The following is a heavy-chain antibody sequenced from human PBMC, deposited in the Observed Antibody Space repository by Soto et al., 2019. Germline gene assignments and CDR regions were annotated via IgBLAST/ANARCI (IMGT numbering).Heavy chain of an antibody. Sequence: QVQLVQSGAEVKKPGASVKVSCKASGYTFTSYYMHWVRQAPGQGLEWMGIINPSGGSTSYAQKFQGRVTMPRDTSTSTVYMELSSLRSEDTAVYYCARGTSMVRGVMALGYGMDVWGQGTTVTVSS. J-gene: IGHJ6*02. V-gene: IGHV1-46*01. CDR3: ARGTSMVRGVMALGYGMDV. D-gene: IGHD3-10*01. CDR2: INPSGGST. CDR1: GYTFTSYY.